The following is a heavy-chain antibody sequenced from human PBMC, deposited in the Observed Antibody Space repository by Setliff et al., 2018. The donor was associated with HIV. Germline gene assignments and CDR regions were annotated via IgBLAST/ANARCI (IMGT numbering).Heavy chain of an antibody. D-gene: IGHD1-26*01. V-gene: IGHV1-69*10. CDR1: GVSFNNFR. CDR3: ASGGGREALRATAQLPHG. J-gene: IGHJ4*02. Sequence: AASVKVSCKASGVSFNNFRINWIRQAPGQGLEWVGGVIPALGIPDYAQKLQGRITITAAKYTDTAYMELSNLRFEDTAIYFCASGGGREALRATAQLPHGWGQGTLVSVSS. CDR2: VIPALGIP.